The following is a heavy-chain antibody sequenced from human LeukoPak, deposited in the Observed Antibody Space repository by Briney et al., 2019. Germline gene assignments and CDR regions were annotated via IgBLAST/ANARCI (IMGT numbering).Heavy chain of an antibody. CDR1: GYTFTSYY. Sequence: ASVKVSCKASGYTFTSYYMHWVRQAPGQGLEWMGIINPSGGSTSYAQKFQGRVTMTRDTSTSTVYMELSRLRSDDTAVYYCARVGGELGYCSGGSCFDYWGQGTLVTVSS. V-gene: IGHV1-46*01. CDR3: ARVGGELGYCSGGSCFDY. CDR2: INPSGGST. J-gene: IGHJ4*02. D-gene: IGHD2-15*01.